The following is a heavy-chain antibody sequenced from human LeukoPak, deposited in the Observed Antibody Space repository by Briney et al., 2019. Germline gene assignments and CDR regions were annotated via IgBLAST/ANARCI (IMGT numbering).Heavy chain of an antibody. CDR2: IYHSGST. CDR1: NYSIRSGYY. D-gene: IGHD5-24*01. Sequence: SSETLSLTCGVSNYSIRSGYYWGWVRQPPGKGLEWIGSIYHSGSTYYNPSLKTRVNILVDTSKNQFSLRLSSVTATDTAVYYCARDPWPRQDNWFDPWGQGTLVTVSS. CDR3: ARDPWPRQDNWFDP. J-gene: IGHJ5*02. V-gene: IGHV4-38-2*02.